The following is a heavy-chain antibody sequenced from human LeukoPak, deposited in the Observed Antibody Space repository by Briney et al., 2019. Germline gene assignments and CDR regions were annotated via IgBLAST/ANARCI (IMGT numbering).Heavy chain of an antibody. Sequence: GGSLRLSCAASGFTFSDHYMDWVRQAPGKGLEWVGSSRNKANRYTTTHGESVRGRFTISRDDSENSLYLQLNSLKTEDTGVYYCVRLSRGAMNYHMDVWGKGTTVTISS. V-gene: IGHV3-72*01. J-gene: IGHJ6*03. CDR2: SRNKANRYTT. CDR3: VRLSRGAMNYHMDV. D-gene: IGHD3-10*01. CDR1: GFTFSDHY.